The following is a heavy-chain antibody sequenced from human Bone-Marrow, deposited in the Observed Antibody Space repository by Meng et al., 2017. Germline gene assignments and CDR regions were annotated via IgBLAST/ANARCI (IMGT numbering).Heavy chain of an antibody. CDR1: GGSFSGYY. V-gene: IGHV4-34*01. CDR2: INHSGST. D-gene: IGHD4-17*01. CDR3: ARAPTPGYYRYNWFDP. J-gene: IGHJ5*02. Sequence: QVQLQQWGAGLLKPSETLSLTCAVYGGSFSGYYWSWIRQPPGKGLEWIGEINHSGSTNYNPSLKSRVTISVDTSKNQFSLKLSSVTAADMAVYYCARAPTPGYYRYNWFDPWGQGTLVTVSS.